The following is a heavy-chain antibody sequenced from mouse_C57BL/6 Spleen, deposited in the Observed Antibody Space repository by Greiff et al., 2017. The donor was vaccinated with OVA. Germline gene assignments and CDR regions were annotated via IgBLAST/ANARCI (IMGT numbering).Heavy chain of an antibody. CDR2: IVPSDSYT. CDR3: ARSVITTLVYFDY. D-gene: IGHD1-1*01. J-gene: IGHJ2*01. V-gene: IGHV1-50*01. Sequence: VQLQQPGAELVKPGASVKLSCKASGYTFTSYWMQWVKQRPGQGLEWIGEIVPSDSYTNYNQKFKGKATLTVDTSSSTAYMQLSSLTSEDSAFYYCARSVITTLVYFDYWGQGTTLTVSS. CDR1: GYTFTSYW.